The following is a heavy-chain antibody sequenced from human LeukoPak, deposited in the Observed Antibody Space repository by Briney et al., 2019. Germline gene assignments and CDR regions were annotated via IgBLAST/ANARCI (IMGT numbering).Heavy chain of an antibody. D-gene: IGHD3-9*01. J-gene: IGHJ3*02. V-gene: IGHV4-34*01. CDR1: GGSFSGYY. CDR2: VNHSGST. CDR3: ARDGDYDILTGYFAFNI. Sequence: SETLSLTCAVYGGSFSGYYWSWIRQPPGKGLEWIGEVNHSGSTNYNPSLKSRVTISADTSKNQFSLKLNSVTAADTAVYYCARDGDYDILTGYFAFNIWGQGTVVTVSS.